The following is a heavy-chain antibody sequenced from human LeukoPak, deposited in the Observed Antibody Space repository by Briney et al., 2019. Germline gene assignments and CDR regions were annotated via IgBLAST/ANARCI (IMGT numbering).Heavy chain of an antibody. CDR3: ARFVANYYDSSGRTNWFDP. D-gene: IGHD3-22*01. V-gene: IGHV4-39*01. CDR1: GGSISSSSYY. CDR2: IYYSGST. J-gene: IGHJ5*02. Sequence: PSETPSLTCTVSGGSISSSSYYWGWIRQPPGKGLEWIGSIYYSGSTYYNPSLKSRVTISVDTSKNQFSLKLSSVTAADTAVYYCARFVANYYDSSGRTNWFDPWGQGTLVTVSS.